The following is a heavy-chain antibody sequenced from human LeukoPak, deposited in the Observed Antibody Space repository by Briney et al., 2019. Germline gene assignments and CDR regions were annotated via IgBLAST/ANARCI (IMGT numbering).Heavy chain of an antibody. D-gene: IGHD2-15*01. CDR2: TIVRQST. V-gene: IGHV4-39*01. CDR1: TGSISSISYC. J-gene: IGHJ4*02. Sequence: SETLSLTCTVSTGSISSISYCWDWIRQPPGKGLEWIGSTIVRQSTYYNPSLKRRVTISLDTSKNKLCLKLSSVTTPDTTIDYCARQGYCSGGSCYSRGTAADWGQGTLVTVSS. CDR3: ARQGYCSGGSCYSRGTAAD.